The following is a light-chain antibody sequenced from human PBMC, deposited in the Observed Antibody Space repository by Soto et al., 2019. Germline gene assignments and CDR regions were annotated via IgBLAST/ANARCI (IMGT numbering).Light chain of an antibody. V-gene: IGLV1-47*01. CDR3: AAWDDSLSGFYV. J-gene: IGLJ1*01. CDR2: RNN. Sequence: QLVLTQPPSASGTPGQRVTISCSGSSSNIGNNYVYWYQQFPGTAPKVLIYRNNERPSGVPDRISGSKSGTSASLAISGLRSEDEADYYCAAWDDSLSGFYVFGTGTKLTVL. CDR1: SSNIGNNY.